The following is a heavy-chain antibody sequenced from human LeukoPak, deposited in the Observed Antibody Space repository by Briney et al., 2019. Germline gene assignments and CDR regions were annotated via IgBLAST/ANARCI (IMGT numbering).Heavy chain of an antibody. CDR2: ILPIFGTA. Sequence: GASVTVSCKASGGTFSSYAISWVRQAPGQGLEWMGGILPIFGTANYAQKLQGRVTMTTDTSTSTAYMELRSLRSDDTAVYYCARDSPRIAVAGTPRRLDYWGQGTLVTVSS. V-gene: IGHV1-69*05. D-gene: IGHD6-19*01. CDR1: GGTFSSYA. J-gene: IGHJ4*02. CDR3: ARDSPRIAVAGTPRRLDY.